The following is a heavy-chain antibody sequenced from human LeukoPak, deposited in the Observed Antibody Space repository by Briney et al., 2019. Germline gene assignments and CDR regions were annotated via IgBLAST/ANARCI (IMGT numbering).Heavy chain of an antibody. CDR2: IKQDGSEK. Sequence: PGGSLRLSCAASGFTFSSYWMSWVRQAPGKGLEWVANIKQDGSEKYYVDSVKGRFTISRDNAKNSLYLQMNSLRAEDTAVYYCARDPAGCVWGSYRDNNWGQGTLVTVSS. J-gene: IGHJ4*02. CDR1: GFTFSSYW. D-gene: IGHD3-16*02. CDR3: ARDPAGCVWGSYRDNN. V-gene: IGHV3-7*01.